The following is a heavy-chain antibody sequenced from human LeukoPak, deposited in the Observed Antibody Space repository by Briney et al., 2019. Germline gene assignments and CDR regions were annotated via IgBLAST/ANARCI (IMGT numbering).Heavy chain of an antibody. V-gene: IGHV3-30*02. Sequence: SGGSLRLSCAASGFTFSSHGMHWVRQAPGKGLKWVAFIRYDGSYKYYADSVKGRFTISRDNSKNTLYLQMNSLRAEDTAVYYCARDQYGSGSPIFDYWGQGTLVTVSS. D-gene: IGHD3-10*01. CDR1: GFTFSSHG. J-gene: IGHJ4*02. CDR3: ARDQYGSGSPIFDY. CDR2: IRYDGSYK.